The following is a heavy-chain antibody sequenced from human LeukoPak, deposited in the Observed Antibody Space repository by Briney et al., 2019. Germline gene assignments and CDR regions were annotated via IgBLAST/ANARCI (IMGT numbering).Heavy chain of an antibody. CDR1: GGSISSTTYY. CDR2: LYYSGKT. CDR3: ARGLWFGDENPPYFDY. J-gene: IGHJ4*02. V-gene: IGHV4-39*07. Sequence: SETLSLTCIISGGSISSTTYYWGWIRQPPGKGLEWIGTLYYSGKTYYNPSLKSRVTISIDTSKNQVSLKLTSATAADTAVYYCARGLWFGDENPPYFDYWGQGTLVTVSS. D-gene: IGHD3-10*01.